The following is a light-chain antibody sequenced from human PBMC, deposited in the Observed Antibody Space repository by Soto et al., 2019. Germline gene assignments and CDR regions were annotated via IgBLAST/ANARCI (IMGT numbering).Light chain of an antibody. CDR2: DIS. V-gene: IGKV3-15*01. Sequence: EVVMTHSPATLSVSPGERATLSCRSSQTVSRHLASYQQRPGQAPRLLIYDISNRATGVPARFSGSGSGTEFSLTISGLQSEDFAVYYCQQYINWPRTFGQGTKVDIK. J-gene: IGKJ1*01. CDR3: QQYINWPRT. CDR1: QTVSRH.